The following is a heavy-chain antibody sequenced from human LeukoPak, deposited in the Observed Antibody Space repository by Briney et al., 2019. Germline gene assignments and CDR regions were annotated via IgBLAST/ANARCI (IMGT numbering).Heavy chain of an antibody. CDR2: FDPEDGET. CDR1: GYTLTELS. V-gene: IGHV1-24*01. CDR3: ATGTRLPHFAY. J-gene: IGHJ4*02. D-gene: IGHD6-25*01. Sequence: ASVKVSCKVSGYTLTELSMHWVRQAPGKGLEWMGGFDPEDGETIYAQKFQGRVTMPQHTSTHTAYMDLSSLRSEDPAVYYCATGTRLPHFAYWGQGTLVPVSS.